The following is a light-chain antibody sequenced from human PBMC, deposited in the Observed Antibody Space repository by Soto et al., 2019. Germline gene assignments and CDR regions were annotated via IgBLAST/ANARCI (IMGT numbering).Light chain of an antibody. CDR1: QSVSSY. Sequence: EIVLTQSPATLSLSPGERATLSCWASQSVSSYLAWYQHKPGQAPRLLIYDASNRATGIPARFIGSGSGTDFTLTISRLEPEDFAVYYCQHYITSLTTFGQGTKV. CDR3: QHYITSLTT. J-gene: IGKJ1*01. CDR2: DAS. V-gene: IGKV3-11*01.